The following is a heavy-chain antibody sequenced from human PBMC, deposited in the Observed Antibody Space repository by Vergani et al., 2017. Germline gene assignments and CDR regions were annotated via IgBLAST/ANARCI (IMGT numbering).Heavy chain of an antibody. CDR2: IYYSGST. Sequence: QVQLQESGPGLVKPSETLSLTCTVSGGSISSYYWSWIRQPPGKGLEWIGYIYYSGSTNYNPSLKSQVTISVDTSKNQFSLKLSSVTAADTAVYYCARDLLGCGGDCYSPDWGQGTLVTVSS. D-gene: IGHD2-21*02. J-gene: IGHJ4*02. CDR1: GGSISSYY. CDR3: ARDLLGCGGDCYSPD. V-gene: IGHV4-59*01.